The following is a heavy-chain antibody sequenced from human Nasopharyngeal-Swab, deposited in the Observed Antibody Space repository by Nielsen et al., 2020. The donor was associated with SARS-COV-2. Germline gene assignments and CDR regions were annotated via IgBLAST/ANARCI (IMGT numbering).Heavy chain of an antibody. CDR1: GYTFTGYY. J-gene: IGHJ5*02. D-gene: IGHD3-10*01. V-gene: IGHV1-2*06. Sequence: ASVKVSCKASGYTFTGYYMHWVRQAPVQGLEWTGRINPNSGGTNYAQKFQGRVTMTRDTSISTAYMELSRLRSDDTAVYYCARSPTPMVQGERDWFDPWGQGTLVTVSS. CDR2: INPNSGGT. CDR3: ARSPTPMVQGERDWFDP.